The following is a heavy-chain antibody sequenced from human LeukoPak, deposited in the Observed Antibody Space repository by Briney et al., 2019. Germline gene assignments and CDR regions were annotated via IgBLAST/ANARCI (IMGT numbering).Heavy chain of an antibody. Sequence: GGSLRLSYAASGFTFSSYAMSWVRQAPGKGLEWVSAISGSGGSTYYADSVKGQFTISRDNSKNTLYLQMNSLRAEDTAVYYCAIDYGDYDNYFDYWGQGTLVTVSS. CDR1: GFTFSSYA. D-gene: IGHD4-17*01. J-gene: IGHJ4*02. V-gene: IGHV3-23*01. CDR2: ISGSGGST. CDR3: AIDYGDYDNYFDY.